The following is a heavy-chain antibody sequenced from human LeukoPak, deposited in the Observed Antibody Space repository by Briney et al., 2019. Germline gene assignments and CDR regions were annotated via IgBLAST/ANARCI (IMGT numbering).Heavy chain of an antibody. Sequence: GASVTVSCTASGYTFTGYYMHWVRQAPGQGLEWMGWINPNSGGTNYAQKFQGRVTMTRDTSISTAYMELSRLRSDDTAVYYCAREGWNDVGKYNWFDPWGQGTLVTVSS. CDR2: INPNSGGT. V-gene: IGHV1-2*02. CDR1: GYTFTGYY. J-gene: IGHJ5*02. CDR3: AREGWNDVGKYNWFDP. D-gene: IGHD1-1*01.